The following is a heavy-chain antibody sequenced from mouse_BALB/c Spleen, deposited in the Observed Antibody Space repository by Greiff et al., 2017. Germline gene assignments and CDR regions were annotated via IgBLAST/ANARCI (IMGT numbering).Heavy chain of an antibody. CDR2: INPGSGGT. J-gene: IGHJ3*01. D-gene: IGHD2-1*01. V-gene: IGHV1-54*01. CDR3: ARSGGNYVWFAY. CDR1: GYAFTNYL. Sequence: QVQLQQSGAELVRPGTSVKVSCKASGYAFTNYLIEWVKQRPGQGLEWIGVINPGSGGTNYNEKFKGKATLTADKSSSTAYMQLSSLTSDDSAVYFCARSGGNYVWFAYWGQGTLVTVSA.